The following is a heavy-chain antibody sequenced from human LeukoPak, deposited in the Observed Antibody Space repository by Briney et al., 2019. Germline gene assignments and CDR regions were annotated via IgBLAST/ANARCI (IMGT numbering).Heavy chain of an antibody. CDR2: IYYSGST. CDR1: GGSISSYY. V-gene: IGHV4-59*01. D-gene: IGHD2-15*01. Sequence: SETLSLICTVSGGSISSYYWSWIRQPPGKGLEWIGYIYYSGSTNYNPSLKSRVTISVDTSKNQFSLKLSSVTAADTAVYYCARVGSEWWELSYYYMDVWGKGTTVTISS. CDR3: ARVGSEWWELSYYYMDV. J-gene: IGHJ6*03.